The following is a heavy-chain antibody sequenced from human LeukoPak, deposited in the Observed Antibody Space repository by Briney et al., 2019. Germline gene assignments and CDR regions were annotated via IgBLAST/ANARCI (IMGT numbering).Heavy chain of an antibody. D-gene: IGHD3-10*01. Sequence: PGGSLRLSCAASGFTFSTYSMNWVRQAPGKGLEWVSYISSSSDRILYADSVKGRSTISRDNAKNSLYLQMNSLRDEDTAMYYCARVPRGADNWFDPWGQGTLVTVSS. CDR3: ARVPRGADNWFDP. CDR2: ISSSSDRI. J-gene: IGHJ5*02. CDR1: GFTFSTYS. V-gene: IGHV3-48*02.